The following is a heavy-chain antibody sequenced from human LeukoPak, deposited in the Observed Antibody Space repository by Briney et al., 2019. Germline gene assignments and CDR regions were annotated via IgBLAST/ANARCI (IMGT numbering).Heavy chain of an antibody. CDR2: IWYDGGNK. D-gene: IGHD3-10*01. V-gene: IGHV3-33*01. J-gene: IGHJ4*02. CDR3: ARVGYGSGSLDY. Sequence: GRSLRLSCAASGFTFSSYGMHWVRQAPGKGLEWVAVIWYDGGNKYYADSVKGRFTISRDNSKNTLYLQMNSLRAEDTAVYYCARVGYGSGSLDYWGQGTLVTVSS. CDR1: GFTFSSYG.